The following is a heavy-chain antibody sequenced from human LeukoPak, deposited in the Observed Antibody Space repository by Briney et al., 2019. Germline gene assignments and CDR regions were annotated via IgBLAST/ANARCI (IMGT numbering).Heavy chain of an antibody. CDR3: ARGGSTYYDFWSGPLDY. D-gene: IGHD3-3*01. Sequence: SETLSLTYTVSGGSISSYYWSWIRQPPGKGLEWIGYIYYSGSPNHNPSLRSRVTISLDTSKNQFSLKLSSVTAADTAVYYCARGGSTYYDFWSGPLDYWGQGTLVTVSS. CDR1: GGSISSYY. CDR2: IYYSGSP. J-gene: IGHJ4*02. V-gene: IGHV4-59*01.